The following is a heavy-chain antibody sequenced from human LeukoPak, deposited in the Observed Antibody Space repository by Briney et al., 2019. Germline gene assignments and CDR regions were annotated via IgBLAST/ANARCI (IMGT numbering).Heavy chain of an antibody. V-gene: IGHV3-30-3*01. Sequence: GGSLRLSCAASGFTFRSYTMHWVRQAPGKGLEWVAFISYDGSNKYNADYVKGRFTISRDISKSTLFLQMNSLRAEDTAMYYCARALDYWRALDYWGLGTLVTVSS. CDR1: GFTFRSYT. D-gene: IGHD4-11*01. CDR2: ISYDGSNK. CDR3: ARALDYWRALDY. J-gene: IGHJ4*02.